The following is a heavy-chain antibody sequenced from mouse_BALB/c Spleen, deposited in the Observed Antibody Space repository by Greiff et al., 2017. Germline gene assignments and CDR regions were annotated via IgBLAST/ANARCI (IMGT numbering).Heavy chain of an antibody. CDR2: ISSGGST. Sequence: EVQGVESGGGLVKPGGSLKLSCAASGFTFSSYAMSWVRQTPEKRLEWVASISSGGSTYYPDSVKGRFTISRDNARNILYLQMSSLRSEDTAMYYCARGGLMDYWGQGTSVTVSS. J-gene: IGHJ4*01. CDR1: GFTFSSYA. V-gene: IGHV5-6-5*01. CDR3: ARGGLMDY.